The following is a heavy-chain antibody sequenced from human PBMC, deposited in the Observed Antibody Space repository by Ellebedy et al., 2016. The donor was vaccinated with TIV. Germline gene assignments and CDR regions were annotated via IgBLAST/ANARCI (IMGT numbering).Heavy chain of an antibody. CDR2: IKQDGSET. J-gene: IGHJ4*02. CDR1: GFSFSSYW. CDR3: ARDYRWGVDY. V-gene: IGHV3-7*01. D-gene: IGHD3-16*02. Sequence: GESLKISCAASGFSFSSYWMSWVRQAPGKGLEWVASIKQDGSETSYVDSVEGRFTISRDNGKNSLYLQMNSLRDEDTAVYYCARDYRWGVDYWGQGTLVTVSS.